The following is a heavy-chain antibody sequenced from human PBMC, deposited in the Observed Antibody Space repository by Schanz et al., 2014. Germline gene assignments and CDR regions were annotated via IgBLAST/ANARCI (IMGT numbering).Heavy chain of an antibody. CDR1: GFTFDDYA. D-gene: IGHD1-1*01. V-gene: IGHV3-9*01. CDR2: ISWNSGSI. J-gene: IGHJ3*01. Sequence: EVQLAESGGSLVKPGRSLRLSCAASGFTFDDYAMHWVRQAPGKGLEWVSGISWNSGSIGYADSVKGRFTISRDDAKNSLYLQMNSLRAEDTAVYYCVRDAGRDGYNLAFDVWGQGTLVTVSS. CDR3: VRDAGRDGYNLAFDV.